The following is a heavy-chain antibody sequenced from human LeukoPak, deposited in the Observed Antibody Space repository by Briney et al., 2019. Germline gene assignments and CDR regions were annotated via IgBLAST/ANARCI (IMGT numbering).Heavy chain of an antibody. CDR3: ARELPAGYSYGLNYFDY. D-gene: IGHD5-18*01. J-gene: IGHJ4*02. CDR2: INHSGST. V-gene: IGHV4-34*01. CDR1: GGSFSGYY. Sequence: PSETLSLTCAVYGGSFSGYYWSWIRQPPGKGLEWIGEINHSGSTNYNPSLKSRVTMSVDTSKNQFSLKLSSVTAADTAVYYCARELPAGYSYGLNYFDYWGQGTLVTVSS.